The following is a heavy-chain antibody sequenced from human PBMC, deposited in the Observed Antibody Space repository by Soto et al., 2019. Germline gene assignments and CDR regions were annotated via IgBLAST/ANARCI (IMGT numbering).Heavy chain of an antibody. CDR1: GFTFSSYG. J-gene: IGHJ3*02. Sequence: GGSLRLSCAASGFTFSSYGMHWVRQAPGKGLEWVAVIWYDGSNKYYADSVKGRFTISRDNSKNTLYLQMNSLRAEDTAVYYCARDRSVSVIAILDDAFDIWGQGTMVTVSS. V-gene: IGHV3-33*01. D-gene: IGHD2-21*01. CDR2: IWYDGSNK. CDR3: ARDRSVSVIAILDDAFDI.